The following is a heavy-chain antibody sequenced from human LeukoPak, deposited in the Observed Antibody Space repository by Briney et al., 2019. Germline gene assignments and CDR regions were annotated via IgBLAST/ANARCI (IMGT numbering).Heavy chain of an antibody. Sequence: SETLSLTCTVSGGSISSSSYYWGWIRQPPGKGLEWIGSIYYSGSTYYNPSLKSRVTISVDKSKNQFSLKLSSVTAADTAVYYCARGGTTPSYYFDYWGQGTLVTVSS. D-gene: IGHD1-26*01. CDR1: GGSISSSSYY. CDR3: ARGGTTPSYYFDY. V-gene: IGHV4-39*07. J-gene: IGHJ4*02. CDR2: IYYSGST.